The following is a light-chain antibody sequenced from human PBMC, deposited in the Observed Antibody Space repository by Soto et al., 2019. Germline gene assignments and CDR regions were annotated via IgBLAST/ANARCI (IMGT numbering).Light chain of an antibody. V-gene: IGLV1-44*01. J-gene: IGLJ3*02. Sequence: QSVLTQPPSASGTPGQRVTISCSGSSSNIGSNVVNWYQQLPGTAPKLLIFSNNQRPSGVPDRFSGSKSGTSASLAISGLQSEDEADYYCATWDDSLNVSVFGGGTKVTVL. CDR1: SSNIGSNV. CDR3: ATWDDSLNVSV. CDR2: SNN.